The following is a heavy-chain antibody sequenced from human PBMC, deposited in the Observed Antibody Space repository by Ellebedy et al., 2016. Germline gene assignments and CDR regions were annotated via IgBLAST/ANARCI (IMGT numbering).Heavy chain of an antibody. V-gene: IGHV3-11*06. CDR2: ISSSSSYT. CDR1: GFTFSDYY. CDR3: AKSEELWFGELLPHYYYYYGMDV. D-gene: IGHD3-10*01. J-gene: IGHJ6*02. Sequence: GESLKISXAASGFTFSDYYMSWIRQAPGKGLEWVSYISSSSSYTNYADSVKGRFTISRDNSKNTLYLQMNSLRAEDTAVYYCAKSEELWFGELLPHYYYYYGMDVWGQGTTVTVSS.